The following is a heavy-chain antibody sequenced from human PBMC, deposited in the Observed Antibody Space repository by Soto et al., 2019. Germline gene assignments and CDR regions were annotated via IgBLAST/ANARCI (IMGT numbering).Heavy chain of an antibody. J-gene: IGHJ6*02. V-gene: IGHV5-51*01. Sequence: PGESLKISCQGSGYSFANYWIAWVRQMPGKGLEWVGVIYPGDSDTRYSPSFRGQVTISADKSISHVYLQWSSLKASDTAMYYCARSRLRQYYYGMDVWGQGTTVTVSS. CDR3: ARSRLRQYYYGMDV. CDR1: GYSFANYW. CDR2: IYPGDSDT. D-gene: IGHD3-10*01.